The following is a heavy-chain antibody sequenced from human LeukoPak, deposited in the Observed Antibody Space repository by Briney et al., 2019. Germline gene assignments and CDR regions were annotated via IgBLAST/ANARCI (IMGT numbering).Heavy chain of an antibody. CDR3: AREGEDSSGYYNDY. Sequence: SETLSLTCTVSGGSISSGGYYWSWIRQPPGKGLEWIGYIYHSGSTYYNPSLKGRVTISVDRSKNQFSLKLSSVTAADTAVYYCAREGEDSSGYYNDYWGQGTLVTVSS. J-gene: IGHJ4*02. CDR2: IYHSGST. D-gene: IGHD3-22*01. CDR1: GGSISSGGYY. V-gene: IGHV4-30-2*01.